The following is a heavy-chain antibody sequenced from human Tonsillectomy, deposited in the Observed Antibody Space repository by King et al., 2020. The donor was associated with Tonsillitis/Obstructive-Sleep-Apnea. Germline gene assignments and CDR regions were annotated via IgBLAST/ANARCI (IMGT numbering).Heavy chain of an antibody. CDR2: INPNSGGT. CDR3: ARGGQPITLTDYYYYSMDG. Sequence: VQLVESGAEVKKPGASVKVSCKASGYTFTGYYMHWVRQAPGQALEWMGRINPNSGGTNYAQKFQGRVTMTRDTSISTAYMELSRLRSDDTAGYYCARGGQPITLTDYYYYSMDGWGKGTTVTVSS. D-gene: IGHD3-22*01. J-gene: IGHJ6*03. CDR1: GYTFTGYY. V-gene: IGHV1-2*06.